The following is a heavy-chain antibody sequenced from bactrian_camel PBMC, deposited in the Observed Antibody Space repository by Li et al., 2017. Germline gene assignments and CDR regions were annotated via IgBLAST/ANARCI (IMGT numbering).Heavy chain of an antibody. Sequence: QVQLVESGGGSVQAGGSLKLSCEYSSEISGSCGMAWFRQAPGKGLEWLVSIYADGSRTDYRTSVKGRFTISRDNAKSTVDLQMNNLKPEDTARYYCAKGAFGHADGTGHATRGQGTQVTV. J-gene: IGHJ4*01. CDR1: SEISGSCG. D-gene: IGHD5*01. V-gene: IGHV3S6*01. CDR2: IYADGSRT.